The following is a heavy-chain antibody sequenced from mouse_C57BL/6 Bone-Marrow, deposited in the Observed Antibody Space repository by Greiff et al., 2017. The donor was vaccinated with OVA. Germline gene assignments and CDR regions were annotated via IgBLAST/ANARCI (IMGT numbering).Heavy chain of an antibody. J-gene: IGHJ4*01. Sequence: QVQLQQPGTELVKPGASVKLSCKASGYTFTSYWMHWVKQRPGQGLEWIGNIYPSNGGTNYNEKFKSKATLTVDKSSSTAYMQLSSLTSEDSAVYYCASRRLYYYGRDYAMDYWGQGTSVTVSS. D-gene: IGHD1-1*01. CDR2: IYPSNGGT. V-gene: IGHV1-53*01. CDR3: ASRRLYYYGRDYAMDY. CDR1: GYTFTSYW.